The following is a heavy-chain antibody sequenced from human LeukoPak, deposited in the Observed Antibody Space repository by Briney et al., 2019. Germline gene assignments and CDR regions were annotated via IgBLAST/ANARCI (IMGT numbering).Heavy chain of an antibody. J-gene: IGHJ4*02. CDR3: ARDGYYGSGSYVY. D-gene: IGHD3-10*01. Sequence: GGSLRLSCAASGFTFSDYGMHWVRQAPGKGLEWVAVIWYDGSDKYYADSVKDRFTISRDNSKNTLYLQINSLRAEDTAVYYCARDGYYGSGSYVYWGQGTLVTVSS. CDR2: IWYDGSDK. CDR1: GFTFSDYG. V-gene: IGHV3-33*01.